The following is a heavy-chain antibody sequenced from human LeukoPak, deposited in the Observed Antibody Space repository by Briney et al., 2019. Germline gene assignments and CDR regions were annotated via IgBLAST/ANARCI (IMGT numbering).Heavy chain of an antibody. Sequence: GGSLRLSCAASGFTFSDYAMSWVRQAPGKGLEWLSVISGGSSGSTYYADSVKGRFTVSRDNSKNTLYLQMNSLRDEDTAIYYCVKDQPVLDYWGQGTLVTVSS. V-gene: IGHV3-23*01. CDR3: VKDQPVLDY. J-gene: IGHJ4*02. CDR1: GFTFSDYA. CDR2: ISGGSSGST.